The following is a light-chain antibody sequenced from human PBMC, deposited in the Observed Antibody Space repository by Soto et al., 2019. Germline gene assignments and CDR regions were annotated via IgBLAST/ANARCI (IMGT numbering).Light chain of an antibody. V-gene: IGKV3-15*01. CDR3: QQYNNWWT. Sequence: EIVMTQSPATLSVSPGERATLSCRASQSVNRNLAWYQQKPGQAPRLLISAASTMATGIPARFSGSGSETEFTLTISSLQSEDFAVYYCQQYNNWWTFGQGTKVEMK. CDR1: QSVNRN. J-gene: IGKJ1*01. CDR2: AAS.